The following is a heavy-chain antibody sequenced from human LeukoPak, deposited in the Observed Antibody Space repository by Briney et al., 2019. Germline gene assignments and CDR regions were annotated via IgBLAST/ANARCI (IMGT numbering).Heavy chain of an antibody. CDR2: VYVTGETT. Sequence: GASVKVSCQASGDTFTYYHIHWVRQAPGQGVAWMGAVYVTGETTRNTQNFQGRVIMTRDPSTATVYMELTSLRSEDTAVYYCATEAPGSYYFDYWGQGVLVTVSS. CDR3: ATEAPGSYYFDY. J-gene: IGHJ4*02. CDR1: GDTFTYYH. V-gene: IGHV1-46*01.